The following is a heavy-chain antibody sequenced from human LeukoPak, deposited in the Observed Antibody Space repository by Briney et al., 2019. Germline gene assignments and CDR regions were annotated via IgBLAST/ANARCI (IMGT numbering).Heavy chain of an antibody. J-gene: IGHJ1*01. CDR2: IKSDGRT. V-gene: IGHV3-74*01. Sequence: PGGSLRLSCAADGFTFSNYWMHWVRQAPGKGLVWVSRIKSDGRTNYADSVKGRFTISRDNAKNTVSLQMNSLRAEDTGVYYCARAPSEIGGYYPEYLRHWGQGTLVTVSS. D-gene: IGHD3-22*01. CDR3: ARAPSEIGGYYPEYLRH. CDR1: GFTFSNYW.